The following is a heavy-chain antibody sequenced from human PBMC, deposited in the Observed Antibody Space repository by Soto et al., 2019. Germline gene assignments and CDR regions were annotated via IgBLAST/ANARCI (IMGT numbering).Heavy chain of an antibody. CDR3: ARPRSSSRKGAFDV. J-gene: IGHJ3*01. CDR1: GGNIISYC. D-gene: IGHD2-2*01. V-gene: IGHV4-59*08. CDR2: IYYSGST. Sequence: SVPKCLTCTVAGGNIISYCWSWIRKKPGKGLEWIGYIYYSGSTDYNPSLKSRVTISVDTSKNQFSLKLSSVTAADTAMYYCARPRSSSRKGAFDVWGQGTMVTVSS.